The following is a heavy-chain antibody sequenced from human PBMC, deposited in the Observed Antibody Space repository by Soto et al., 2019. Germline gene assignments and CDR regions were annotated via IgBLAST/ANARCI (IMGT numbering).Heavy chain of an antibody. D-gene: IGHD6-6*01. J-gene: IGHJ6*02. V-gene: IGHV3-23*01. CDR2: ISGSGGST. CDR1: GFTFSSYA. Sequence: PGGSLRLSCAASGFTFSSYAMSWVRQAPGKGLEWVSAISGSGGSTYYADSVKGRFTISRDNSKNTLYLQMNSLRAEDTAVYYCAKTVIAARLYYYYGMDVWGQGTTVTVSS. CDR3: AKTVIAARLYYYYGMDV.